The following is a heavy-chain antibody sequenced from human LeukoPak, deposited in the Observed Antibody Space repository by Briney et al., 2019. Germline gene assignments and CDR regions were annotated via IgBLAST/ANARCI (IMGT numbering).Heavy chain of an antibody. D-gene: IGHD3-22*01. J-gene: IGHJ4*02. CDR1: ASSTTRYG. V-gene: IGHV1-18*01. Sequence: VTHSIKSSASSTTRYGTTSSRPAPGPALESSGWISVYNGDTNYAQKLQGRVTMTTETSTSTAYMELRSLRSNDTAVYYCASNTGSDSSGYAYWGQGTLVTVSS. CDR3: ASNTGSDSSGYAY. CDR2: ISVYNGDT.